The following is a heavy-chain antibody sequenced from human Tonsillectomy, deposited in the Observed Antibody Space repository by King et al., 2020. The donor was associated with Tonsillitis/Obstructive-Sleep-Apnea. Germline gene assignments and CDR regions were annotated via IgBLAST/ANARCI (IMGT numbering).Heavy chain of an antibody. V-gene: IGHV5-51*01. CDR2: IYPGDSDT. CDR3: ARSRITIFGVGPGRGGFDP. D-gene: IGHD3-3*01. Sequence: QLVQSGAEVKRPGESLKISCKGSGYSFTSYWIGWVRQMPGKGLEWMGIIYPGDSDTRYSPSFQGQVTISADKSISTAYLQWSSLKASDTAMYYCARSRITIFGVGPGRGGFDPWGQGTLVTVSS. J-gene: IGHJ5*02. CDR1: GYSFTSYW.